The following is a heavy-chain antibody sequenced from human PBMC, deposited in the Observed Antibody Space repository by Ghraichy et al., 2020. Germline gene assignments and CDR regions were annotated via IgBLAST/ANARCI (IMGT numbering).Heavy chain of an antibody. J-gene: IGHJ4*02. CDR3: ARLRYTAMVDY. V-gene: IGHV4-39*01. CDR2: IYYSGST. D-gene: IGHD5-18*01. CDR1: GGSISSSSYY. Sequence: SQTLSLTCTVSGGSISSSSYYWGWIRQPPGKGMEWIGSIYYSGSTSYNPSLKSRVTISVDTSKNPFSLKLCSVTAADTAVYYCARLRYTAMVDYWGQGTLVTVSA.